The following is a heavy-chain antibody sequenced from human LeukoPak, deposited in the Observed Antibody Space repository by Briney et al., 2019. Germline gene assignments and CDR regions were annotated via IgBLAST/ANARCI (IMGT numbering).Heavy chain of an antibody. V-gene: IGHV4-38-2*02. CDR2: IYHSGRT. CDR3: ARGDYSSSWYDY. CDR1: GYSISSGYY. D-gene: IGHD6-13*01. J-gene: IGHJ4*02. Sequence: SETLSLTCTVSGYSISSGYYWGWIRQPPGKGLGWIGSIYHSGRTFYNPSLKSRVTISVDTSKNQFSLKLSSVTAADTAVYYCARGDYSSSWYDYWGQGTLVTVSS.